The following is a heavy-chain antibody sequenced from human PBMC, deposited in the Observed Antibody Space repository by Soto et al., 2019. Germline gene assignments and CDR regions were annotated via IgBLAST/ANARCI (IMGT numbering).Heavy chain of an antibody. CDR1: AGTVIGVGGN. CDR2: IYEGGRT. CDR3: TSGPSGDKVDF. D-gene: IGHD2-21*01. J-gene: IGHJ4*02. Sequence: SETLCLPYTVAAGTVIGVGGNRSWNRQTPGKGLDWIGHIYEGGRTYTNPSLMGRATISLDTSKNLFSLNLKSVTAADSAVYYSTSGPSGDKVDFWGQGLLVTVSS. V-gene: IGHV4-30-4*08.